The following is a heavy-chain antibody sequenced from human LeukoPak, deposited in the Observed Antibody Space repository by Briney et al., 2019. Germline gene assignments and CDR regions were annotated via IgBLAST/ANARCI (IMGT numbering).Heavy chain of an antibody. CDR2: ISASSTTI. CDR3: ARDPTSYIYGFLDY. CDR1: GFTFSSYE. Sequence: GGSLRLSCAASGFTFSSYEMNWVRQAPGKGLEWVSYISASSTTIYYADSVKGRFTMSRDNAKNSLYLQMNSLRAEDTAVYYCARDPTSYIYGFLDYWGQGTLVTVSS. V-gene: IGHV3-48*03. D-gene: IGHD5-18*01. J-gene: IGHJ4*02.